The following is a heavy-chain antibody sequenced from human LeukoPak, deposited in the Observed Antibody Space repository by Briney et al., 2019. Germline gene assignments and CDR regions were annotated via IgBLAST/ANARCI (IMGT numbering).Heavy chain of an antibody. CDR3: ATVTAMGSIDY. V-gene: IGHV1-2*02. CDR1: GYTFTGYY. Sequence: GASVKVSCKASGYTFTGYYMHWVRQAPGQGLEWMGWINPNSGGTNYAQKFQGRVTMTEDTSTDTAYMELSSLRSEDTAVYYCATVTAMGSIDYWGQGTLVTVSS. D-gene: IGHD5-18*01. CDR2: INPNSGGT. J-gene: IGHJ4*02.